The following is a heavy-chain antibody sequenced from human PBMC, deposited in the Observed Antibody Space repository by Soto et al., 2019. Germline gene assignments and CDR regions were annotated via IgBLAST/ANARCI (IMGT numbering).Heavy chain of an antibody. CDR1: GFTFSSYA. V-gene: IGHV3-23*01. Sequence: PGGSLRLSCAASGFTFSSYAMSWVRQAPGKGLEWVSAISGSGGSTYYADSVKGRFTISRDNSKNTLYLQMNSLRAEDTAVYYCAKSRGVGAVVVAATGFHAFDIWGQGTMVTVSS. D-gene: IGHD2-15*01. CDR2: ISGSGGST. J-gene: IGHJ3*02. CDR3: AKSRGVGAVVVAATGFHAFDI.